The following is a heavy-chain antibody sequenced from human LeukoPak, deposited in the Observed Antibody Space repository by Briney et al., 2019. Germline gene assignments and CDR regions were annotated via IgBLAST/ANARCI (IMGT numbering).Heavy chain of an antibody. V-gene: IGHV4-59*01. Sequence: PSETLSLTCTVSGGSTSGYYWSWIRQPPGKGLEWSWDIYYSGSTNYNPSLTSRVTISVDTSKNQFSLKLNSLTAADTAVYYCARGWDGIAVAGSFDYWGQGTLVTVSS. CDR2: IYYSGST. CDR1: GGSTSGYY. J-gene: IGHJ4*02. D-gene: IGHD6-19*01. CDR3: ARGWDGIAVAGSFDY.